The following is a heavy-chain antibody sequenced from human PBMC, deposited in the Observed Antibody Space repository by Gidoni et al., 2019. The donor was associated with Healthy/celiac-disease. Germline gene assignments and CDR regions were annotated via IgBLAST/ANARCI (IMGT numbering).Heavy chain of an antibody. Sequence: QVQLQQWGAGLLKPSETLSLTCAVYGGSFSGYYWSWIRQPPGKGLEWIGEINHSGSTNYNPSLKSRVTISVDTSKNQFSLKLSSVTAADTAVYYCARGRAYYDFWSGYPAKTYYFDYWGQGTLVTVSS. V-gene: IGHV4-34*01. J-gene: IGHJ4*02. CDR1: GGSFSGYY. CDR2: INHSGST. D-gene: IGHD3-3*01. CDR3: ARGRAYYDFWSGYPAKTYYFDY.